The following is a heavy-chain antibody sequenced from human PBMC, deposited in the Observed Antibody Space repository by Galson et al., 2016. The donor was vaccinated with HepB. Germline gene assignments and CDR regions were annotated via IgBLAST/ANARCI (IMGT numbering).Heavy chain of an antibody. Sequence: SLRLSCAASGFTFSRYNMNWVRLAPGKGLEWVSSVSSGGDYIDYADSVKGRFTISRDNAKNSLYLQMKSLRVEDTALYYCARRGYSSSEYYFDYWGQGTMVTVSS. CDR2: VSSGGDYI. V-gene: IGHV3-21*06. D-gene: IGHD6-13*01. CDR3: ARRGYSSSEYYFDY. J-gene: IGHJ4*02. CDR1: GFTFSRYN.